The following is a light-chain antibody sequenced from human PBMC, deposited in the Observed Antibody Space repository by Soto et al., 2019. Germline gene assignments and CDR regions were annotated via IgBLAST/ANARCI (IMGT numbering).Light chain of an antibody. CDR2: EVS. Sequence: DIVMTQTPLSLSVTPGQPASISCKSSQSLRLSNGSTYLYWYLQKPGQPQQLLIYEVSNRFSGVPDRFSCSGSGTDFTLKISLVEAEDVGVYYCLQSIHLPITFGQGTRLEIK. CDR3: LQSIHLPIT. V-gene: IGKV2D-29*01. CDR1: QSLRLSNGSTY. J-gene: IGKJ5*01.